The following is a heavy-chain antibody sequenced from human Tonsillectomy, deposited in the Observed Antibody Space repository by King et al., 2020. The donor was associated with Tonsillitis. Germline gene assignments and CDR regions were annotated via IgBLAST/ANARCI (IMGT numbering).Heavy chain of an antibody. J-gene: IGHJ3*02. V-gene: IGHV4-61*02. D-gene: IGHD2-8*01. CDR1: GGSISSGSYY. Sequence: QLQESGPGLVKPSQTLSLTCTVSGGSISSGSYYWSWIRQPAGKGLEWIGRVYTSGSTNYNPSLKSRVTMSVDTSKNQFSLKLSSVTAADTAVYYCARAGYCTNGVCPKPFDIWGQGTMVTVSS. CDR2: VYTSGST. CDR3: ARAGYCTNGVCPKPFDI.